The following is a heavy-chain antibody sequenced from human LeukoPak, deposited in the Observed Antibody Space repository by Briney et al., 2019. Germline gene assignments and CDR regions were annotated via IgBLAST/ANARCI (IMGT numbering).Heavy chain of an antibody. CDR2: IYYSGST. Sequence: SETLSLTCTVSGGSISSGGYYWSWIRQHPGKGLEWIGYIYYSGSTYYNPSLKSRVTLSVYTSKNQFSLKLSSVTAADTAVYYCARGVHYDFWSGYDTSVGPGAFDIWGQGTMVTVSS. J-gene: IGHJ3*02. V-gene: IGHV4-31*03. CDR3: ARGVHYDFWSGYDTSVGPGAFDI. D-gene: IGHD3-3*01. CDR1: GGSISSGGYY.